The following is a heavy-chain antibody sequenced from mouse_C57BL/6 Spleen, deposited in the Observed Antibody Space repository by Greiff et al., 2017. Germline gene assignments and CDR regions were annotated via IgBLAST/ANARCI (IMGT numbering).Heavy chain of an antibody. CDR2: ISYDGSN. Sequence: ESGPGLVKPSQSLSLTCSVTGYSITRGYYWNWLRQFPGNKLEWMGYISYDGSNNYNPSLKNRISITRDTSKNQFFLKLNSVTTEDTATYYCAIDSSGLDYWGKGTTLTVAS. V-gene: IGHV3-6*01. CDR1: GYSITRGYY. J-gene: IGHJ2*01. D-gene: IGHD3-2*02. CDR3: AIDSSGLDY.